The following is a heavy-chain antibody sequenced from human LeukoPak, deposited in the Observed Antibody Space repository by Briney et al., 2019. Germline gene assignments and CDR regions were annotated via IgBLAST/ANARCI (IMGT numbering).Heavy chain of an antibody. J-gene: IGHJ4*02. CDR1: GFTFSSYS. CDR3: ARAAGQLDDY. V-gene: IGHV3-21*01. Sequence: GGSLRLSCAASGFTFSSYSMNWVRQAPGKGLEWVSSISSSSYIYYADSVTGRFTISRDNAKNSLYLQMNSLRAEDTAVYYCARAAGQLDDYWGQGTLVTVSS. D-gene: IGHD6-13*01. CDR2: ISSSSYI.